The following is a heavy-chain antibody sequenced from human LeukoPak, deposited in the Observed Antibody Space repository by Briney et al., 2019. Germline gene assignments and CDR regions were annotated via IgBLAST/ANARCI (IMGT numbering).Heavy chain of an antibody. CDR3: ARDSALDGMDV. V-gene: IGHV4-59*01. D-gene: IGHD3-10*01. CDR1: GGSISSYY. Sequence: KASETLSLTCTVSGGSISSYYWSWIRQPPGKGLEWIGYIYYSGSTNYNPSLKNRVTILVDTSKNQFSLKLSSVTAADTAVYYCARDSALDGMDVWGQGTTVTVSS. J-gene: IGHJ6*02. CDR2: IYYSGST.